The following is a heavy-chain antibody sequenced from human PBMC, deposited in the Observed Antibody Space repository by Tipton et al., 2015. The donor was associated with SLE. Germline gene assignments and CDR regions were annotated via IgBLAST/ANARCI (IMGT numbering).Heavy chain of an antibody. V-gene: IGHV4-34*01. CDR2: INQSGST. D-gene: IGHD6-13*01. CDR3: AGAVGSAAGMRDY. J-gene: IGHJ4*02. CDR1: GVSSIGYY. Sequence: TLSLTCAVYGVSSIGYYWGWIHRPPRKGLEWIGEINQSGSTNYNPSLKSRVTISVDTSKNQFSLELSSVTAADTAVYYCAGAVGSAAGMRDYWGQGTLVTVSS.